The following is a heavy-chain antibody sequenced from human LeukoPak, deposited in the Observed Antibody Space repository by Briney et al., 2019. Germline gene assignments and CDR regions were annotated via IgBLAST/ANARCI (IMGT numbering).Heavy chain of an antibody. D-gene: IGHD3-3*01. CDR3: AREDFWSGYPLYYFDY. Sequence: PGGSLRPSCAASGFTFSSYSMNWVRQAPGKGLEWVSSISSSSSYIYYADSVKGRFTISRDNAKNSLYLQMNSLRAEDTAVYYCAREDFWSGYPLYYFDYWGQGTLVTVSS. CDR2: ISSSSSYI. CDR1: GFTFSSYS. J-gene: IGHJ4*02. V-gene: IGHV3-21*01.